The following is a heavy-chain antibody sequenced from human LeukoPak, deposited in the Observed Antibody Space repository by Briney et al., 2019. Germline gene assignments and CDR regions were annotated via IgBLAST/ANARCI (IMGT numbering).Heavy chain of an antibody. Sequence: ASVKVSCKASGYTFTNFDINWVRQATGQGLEWMGWMNPNTGNAGYAQKFQDRVTITWDASISTVYMDLSSLRSEDTAVYYRARVGYSNSYDYWGQGTLVTVSS. D-gene: IGHD4-11*01. V-gene: IGHV1-8*03. CDR1: GYTFTNFD. CDR2: MNPNTGNA. J-gene: IGHJ4*02. CDR3: ARVGYSNSYDY.